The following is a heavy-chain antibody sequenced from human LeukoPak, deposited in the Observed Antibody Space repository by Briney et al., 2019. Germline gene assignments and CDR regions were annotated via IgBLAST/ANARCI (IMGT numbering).Heavy chain of an antibody. CDR1: GGSFSGYY. V-gene: IGHV4-34*01. D-gene: IGHD6-6*01. Sequence: SETLSLTCAVYGGSFSGYYWSWIRQPPGKGLEWIGEINHSGSTNYNPSLKSRVTISVDTSKNQFSLKLSSVTAADTAVYYCARAASIYSSSQFDYWGQGTLVTVSS. CDR2: INHSGST. CDR3: ARAASIYSSSQFDY. J-gene: IGHJ4*02.